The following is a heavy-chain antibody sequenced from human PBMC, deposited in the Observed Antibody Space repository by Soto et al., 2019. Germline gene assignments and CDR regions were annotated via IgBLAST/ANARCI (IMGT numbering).Heavy chain of an antibody. CDR1: GFTFSSYS. Sequence: VSLRLSCAASGFTFSSYSMNWVRQAPGKGLEWVSYISSSSSTIYYADSVKGRFTISRDNAKNSLYLQMNSLRAEDTAVYYCARGGRYCSSTSCSRIFDYWGQGTLVTVSS. V-gene: IGHV3-48*01. CDR3: ARGGRYCSSTSCSRIFDY. J-gene: IGHJ4*02. CDR2: ISSSSSTI. D-gene: IGHD2-2*01.